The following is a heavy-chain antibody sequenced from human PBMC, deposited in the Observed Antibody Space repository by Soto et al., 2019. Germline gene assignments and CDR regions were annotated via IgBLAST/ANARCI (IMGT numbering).Heavy chain of an antibody. Sequence: QVQLQESGPGLVKPSETLSLTCTVSGGSISSYYWSWIRQPPGKGLEWIGYIYYSGSTNYNPPLKSRLTISVDTTKNQFALKLSSVTAADTAVYYCARGRGDAFDIWGQGTMVTVSS. J-gene: IGHJ3*02. V-gene: IGHV4-59*01. CDR1: GGSISSYY. CDR3: ARGRGDAFDI. CDR2: IYYSGST.